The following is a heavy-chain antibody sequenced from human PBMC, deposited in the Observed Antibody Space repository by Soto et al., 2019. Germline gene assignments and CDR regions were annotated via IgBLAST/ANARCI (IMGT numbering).Heavy chain of an antibody. V-gene: IGHV5-51*01. J-gene: IGHJ6*02. CDR3: ANCSHSSSSGFYYYFYYGMDA. CDR2: IYPGDSDT. CDR1: GYSFTDYW. D-gene: IGHD6-6*01. Sequence: PGESLKISCKGSGYSFTDYWIGWVRQMPGKGLEWMGIIYPGDSDTRYSPSFQGQVTISAAKSISTAYLQWSSLKASDTAMYYCANCSHSSSSGFYYYFYYGMDAWGQGTTVTVSS.